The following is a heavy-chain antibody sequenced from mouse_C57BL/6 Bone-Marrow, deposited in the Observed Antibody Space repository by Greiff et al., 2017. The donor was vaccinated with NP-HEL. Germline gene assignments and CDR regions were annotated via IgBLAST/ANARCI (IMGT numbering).Heavy chain of an antibody. CDR3: ARFLYGNYGFAY. CDR2: IYPGDGDT. V-gene: IGHV1-80*01. J-gene: IGHJ3*01. D-gene: IGHD2-1*01. Sequence: VKLQQSGAELVKPGASVKISCKASGYAFSSYWMNWVKQRPGKGLEWIGQIYPGDGDTNYNGKFKGKATLTADKSSSTAYMQLSSLTSEDSAVYFCARFLYGNYGFAYWGQGTLVTVSA. CDR1: GYAFSSYW.